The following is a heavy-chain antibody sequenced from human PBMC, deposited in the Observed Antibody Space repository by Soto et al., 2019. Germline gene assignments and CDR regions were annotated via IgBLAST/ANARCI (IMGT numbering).Heavy chain of an antibody. D-gene: IGHD3-3*01. V-gene: IGHV1-3*01. CDR1: GYTFTSYA. CDR2: INAGNGNT. Sequence: GPSVKVSCKASGYTFTSYAMHWVRQAPGQRLEWMGWINAGNGNTKYSQKFQGRVTITRDTSASTAYMELSSLRSEDTAVYYCARGTTRTDFWSGPTYFDYWGQGTLVTVSS. J-gene: IGHJ4*02. CDR3: ARGTTRTDFWSGPTYFDY.